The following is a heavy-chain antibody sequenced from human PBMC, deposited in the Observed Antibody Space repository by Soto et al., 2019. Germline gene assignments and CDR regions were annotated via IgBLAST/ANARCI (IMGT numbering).Heavy chain of an antibody. CDR1: GFTFSSYG. Sequence: QVQLVESGGGVVQPGRSLRLSCAASGFTFSSYGMHWFSQAPGKGLEWVAVISYGGSNKYYADSVKGRFTISRDNSKNTLYLQMNSLRAEDTAVYYCAKDEPYEGGRDVWGQGPTVTVSS. J-gene: IGHJ6*02. V-gene: IGHV3-30*18. CDR2: ISYGGSNK. CDR3: AKDEPYEGGRDV. D-gene: IGHD3-16*01.